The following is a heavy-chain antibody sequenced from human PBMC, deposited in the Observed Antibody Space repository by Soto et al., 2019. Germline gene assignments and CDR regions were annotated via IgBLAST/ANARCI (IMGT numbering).Heavy chain of an antibody. J-gene: IGHJ6*02. CDR2: INPRDSYI. CDR3: VRLVIVPVGDHFHYTMDG. CDR1: GYTFTDDY. V-gene: IGHV5-10-1*01. Sequence: GESLKISCQGSGYTFTDDYITWVRQMPWKGLEWMGRINPRDSYINYSPPFQGHVIISVDKSISTAFLQWTSLKASDTAMYYCVRLVIVPVGDHFHYTMDGWGQGTTVTVSS. D-gene: IGHD2-2*01.